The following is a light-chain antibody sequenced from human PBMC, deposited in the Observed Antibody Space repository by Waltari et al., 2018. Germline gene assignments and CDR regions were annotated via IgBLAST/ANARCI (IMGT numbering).Light chain of an antibody. CDR3: QQYNTYSLT. Sequence: DVQMTQSPSTLSASVGDRVTITCLASQSISSWLSWYQQKPGKAPKFLISKASNLESRVPSRFSGSGSGTEFTLTISSLQPDDFATYYCQQYNTYSLTFGGGTKVEIK. CDR2: KAS. V-gene: IGKV1-5*03. J-gene: IGKJ4*01. CDR1: QSISSW.